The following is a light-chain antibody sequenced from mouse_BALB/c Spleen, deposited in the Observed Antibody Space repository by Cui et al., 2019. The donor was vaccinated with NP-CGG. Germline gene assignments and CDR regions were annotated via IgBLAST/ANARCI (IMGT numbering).Light chain of an antibody. CDR2: GTN. V-gene: IGLV1*01. Sequence: QAVVTQASALTTSPGKTVTLTCRSNTGTVTTNNYANWVQEKPDHLFTGLIGGTNNRAPGVPARFSGSLIGDKAALTITGAQTEDEAIYFCALWYSNHWVFGGGTKLTVL. CDR3: ALWYSNHWV. J-gene: IGLJ1*01. CDR1: TGTVTTNNY.